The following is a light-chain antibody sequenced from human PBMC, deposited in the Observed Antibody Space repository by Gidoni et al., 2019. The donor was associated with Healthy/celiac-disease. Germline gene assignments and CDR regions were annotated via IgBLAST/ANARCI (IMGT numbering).Light chain of an antibody. CDR1: QSVSSN. CDR2: DAS. J-gene: IGKJ4*01. Sequence: EIAMSQSPATLSVSPGERVTLPCRASQSVSSNLAWYQQKPGQAPRPLIYDASTRATGIPARFSGSGSGTEFTLTISSLQSEDFAVYYCQQYNNWPPLTFGGGTKVEIK. V-gene: IGKV3-15*01. CDR3: QQYNNWPPLT.